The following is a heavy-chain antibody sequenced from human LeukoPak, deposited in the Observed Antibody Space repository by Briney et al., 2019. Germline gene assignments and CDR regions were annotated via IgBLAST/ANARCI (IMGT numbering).Heavy chain of an antibody. CDR1: GYTFTAYY. D-gene: IGHD3-16*01. CDR3: AREGGDRYYYGMDV. CDR2: INPNSGGT. J-gene: IGHJ6*02. V-gene: IGHV1-2*02. Sequence: ASVKVSCKASGYTFTAYYMHWVRQAPGQGLEWMGWINPNSGGTNYAQKFQGRVTMTRDTSISTAYMELSRLRSDDTAVYYCAREGGDRYYYGMDVWGQGTTVTVSS.